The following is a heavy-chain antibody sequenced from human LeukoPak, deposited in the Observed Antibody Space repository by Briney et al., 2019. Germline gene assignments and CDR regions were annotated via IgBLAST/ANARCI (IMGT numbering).Heavy chain of an antibody. Sequence: PGGSLRLSCAASGFTFSSYAMSWVRQAPGKGLEWVGRIKSGTIDYAAPVKGRFTISRDDSKNTLYLQMNSLKTEDTALYYCTTDHHYDSGSYKGYWGQGTLVTVSS. CDR3: TTDHHYDSGSYKGY. CDR2: IKSGTI. V-gene: IGHV3-15*01. D-gene: IGHD3-10*01. CDR1: GFTFSSYA. J-gene: IGHJ4*02.